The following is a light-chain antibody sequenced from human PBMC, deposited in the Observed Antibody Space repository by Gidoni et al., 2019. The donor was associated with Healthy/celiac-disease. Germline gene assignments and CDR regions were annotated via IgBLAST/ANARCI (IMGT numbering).Light chain of an antibody. Sequence: DIQMTQYPSSLSASVGDSVTTTCRASQSISSYLNWYQQKPGKAPKLLIYAASSLQSGVPSRFSGSGSGTDFTLTISSLQPEDFATYYCQQSYSTPWTFGQGTKVEIK. CDR3: QQSYSTPWT. CDR2: AAS. J-gene: IGKJ1*01. V-gene: IGKV1-39*01. CDR1: QSISSY.